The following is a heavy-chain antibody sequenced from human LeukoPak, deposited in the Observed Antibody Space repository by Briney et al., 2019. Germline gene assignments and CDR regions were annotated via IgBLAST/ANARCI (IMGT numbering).Heavy chain of an antibody. CDR1: GFTVSSNY. Sequence: AGGSLRLSCAASGFTVSSNYMSWVRQAPGKGLEWVSVIYSGGSTYYADSVKGRFTISRDNSKNTLYLQMNSLRAEDTAVYYCARAKSGYPDYWGQGTLVTVSS. D-gene: IGHD3-3*01. CDR3: ARAKSGYPDY. CDR2: IYSGGST. J-gene: IGHJ4*02. V-gene: IGHV3-53*01.